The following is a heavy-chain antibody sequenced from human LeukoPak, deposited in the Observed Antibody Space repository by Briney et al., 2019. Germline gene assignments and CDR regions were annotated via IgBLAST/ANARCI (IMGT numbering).Heavy chain of an antibody. Sequence: KTAETQSLTCAVYGGSFSGYYWSWIRQPPGKGLEWIGEINHSGSTNYNPSLKSRVDISVDTSKNQFSMKLSSVTAADTAVYYCARVGADGSGFLFDYWVQGTLVTVTS. CDR1: GGSFSGYY. CDR3: ARVGADGSGFLFDY. D-gene: IGHD3-10*01. CDR2: INHSGST. J-gene: IGHJ4*02. V-gene: IGHV4-34*01.